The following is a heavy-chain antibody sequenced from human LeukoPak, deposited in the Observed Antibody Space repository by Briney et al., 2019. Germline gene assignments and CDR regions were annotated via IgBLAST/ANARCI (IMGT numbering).Heavy chain of an antibody. J-gene: IGHJ5*02. CDR3: ARGPWESYNWFDP. D-gene: IGHD1-26*01. CDR1: GFTFDDFG. Sequence: GGSLRLSCAASGFTFDDFGMSWVRQVPGKGLEWVSGINWNGGRTGYADSVKGRFTISRDNAKKSLYLQMNSLRAEDTALYYCARGPWESYNWFDPWGQGTLVTVSS. CDR2: INWNGGRT. V-gene: IGHV3-20*04.